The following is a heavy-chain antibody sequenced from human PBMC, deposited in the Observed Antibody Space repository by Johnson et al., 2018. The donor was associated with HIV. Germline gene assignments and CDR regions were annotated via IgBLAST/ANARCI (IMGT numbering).Heavy chain of an antibody. CDR3: ARPGIDAAGTGYAFDI. J-gene: IGHJ3*02. CDR1: GFTFSSYW. Sequence: VQLVESGGGLVQVGGSLRLSCAASGFTFSSYWMSWVRRAPGKGLEWVANINQDGSEKYYVDSVKGRFTISRDNAKNSLYLQMNSLRAEATAVYYCARPGIDAAGTGYAFDIWGQGTMVTVSS. V-gene: IGHV3-7*01. CDR2: INQDGSEK. D-gene: IGHD6-13*01.